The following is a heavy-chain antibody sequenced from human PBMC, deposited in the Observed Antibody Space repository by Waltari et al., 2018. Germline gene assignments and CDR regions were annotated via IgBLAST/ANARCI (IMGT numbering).Heavy chain of an antibody. D-gene: IGHD6-19*01. CDR1: GFIFSHYW. CDR3: VLYSSEPLGDC. V-gene: IGHV3-74*01. J-gene: IGHJ4*02. CDR2: INTDGTIT. Sequence: EVQLVESGGGIVQPGGSLRLSCAASGFIFSHYWMHWVRQAPGKGLVSVSLINTDGTITGYADSVKGRFTISRDNAKKTLFLQMDSLTAEDTAIYYCVLYSSEPLGDCWGQGTLVTVSS.